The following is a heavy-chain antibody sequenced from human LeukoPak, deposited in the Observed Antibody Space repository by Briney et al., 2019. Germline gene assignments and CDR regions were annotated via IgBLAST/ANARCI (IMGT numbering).Heavy chain of an antibody. Sequence: GASVKASCKASGYSFSSYYMHWVRQAPGQGLEWMGIINPSGGSTTYAQKFQGRVTMTRDTSTTTVYMELSSLKSEDTAVYYCARWTGTTGLDYWGQGTLVTVSS. D-gene: IGHD1-1*01. J-gene: IGHJ4*02. V-gene: IGHV1-46*01. CDR2: INPSGGST. CDR3: ARWTGTTGLDY. CDR1: GYSFSSYY.